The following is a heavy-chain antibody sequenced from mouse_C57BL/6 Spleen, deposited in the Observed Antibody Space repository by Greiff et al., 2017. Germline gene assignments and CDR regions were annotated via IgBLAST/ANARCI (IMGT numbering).Heavy chain of an antibody. D-gene: IGHD1-1*01. CDR1: GYAFSSYW. CDR3: ARPLGSSYPYYYAMDD. CDR2: IYPGDGDT. V-gene: IGHV1-80*01. Sequence: QVQLQQSGAELVKPGASVKISCKASGYAFSSYWMNWVKQRPGKGLEWIGQIYPGDGDTNYNGKFKGKATLTADKSSSTAYMQLSSLTSEDSAVYFCARPLGSSYPYYYAMDDWGQGTSVTVSS. J-gene: IGHJ4*01.